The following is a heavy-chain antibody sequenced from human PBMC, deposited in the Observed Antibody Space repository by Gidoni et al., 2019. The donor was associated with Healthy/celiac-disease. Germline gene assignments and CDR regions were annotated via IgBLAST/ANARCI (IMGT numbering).Heavy chain of an antibody. CDR1: VGSFSGYS. D-gene: IGHD1-1*01. J-gene: IGHJ4*02. CDR3: ARGGGTGYFDY. V-gene: IGHV4-34*01. Sequence: QLPLHQLGAGLLKPSETLSLTCSVYVGSFSGYSCSWIRQPPGKWLEWIREINHIGSTNYNPSIKSRVTISVDTSKNQFSLKLSSVTAAETAVYYCARGGGTGYFDYWGQGTLVTVSS. CDR2: INHIGST.